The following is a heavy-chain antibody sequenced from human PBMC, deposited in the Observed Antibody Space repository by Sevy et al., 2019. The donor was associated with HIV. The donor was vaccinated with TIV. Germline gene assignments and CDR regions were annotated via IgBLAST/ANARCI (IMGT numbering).Heavy chain of an antibody. Sequence: ASVKVSCKASGGTFSSYAISWVRQAPGQGLEWMGGFDPEDGETIYAQRFQGRVTMTEDTSTDTAYMELSSLRSEDTAVYYCATLDFWSENPFYGTDVWGQGTTVTVSS. CDR1: GGTFSSYA. J-gene: IGHJ6*02. CDR2: FDPEDGET. CDR3: ATLDFWSENPFYGTDV. D-gene: IGHD3-3*01. V-gene: IGHV1-24*01.